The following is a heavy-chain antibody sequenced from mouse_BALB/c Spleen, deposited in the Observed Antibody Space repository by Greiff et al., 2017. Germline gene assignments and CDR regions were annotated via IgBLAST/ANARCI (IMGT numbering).Heavy chain of an antibody. V-gene: IGHV1-9*01. J-gene: IGHJ2*01. CDR3: ARSGYYGSSYPFDY. D-gene: IGHD1-1*01. CDR2: ILPGSGST. CDR1: GYTFSSYW. Sequence: QVQLKQSGAELMKPGASVKISCKATGYTFSSYWIEWVKQRPGHGLEWIGEILPGSGSTNYNEKFKGKATFTADTSSNTAYMQLSSLTSEDSAVYYCARSGYYGSSYPFDYWGQGTTLTVSS.